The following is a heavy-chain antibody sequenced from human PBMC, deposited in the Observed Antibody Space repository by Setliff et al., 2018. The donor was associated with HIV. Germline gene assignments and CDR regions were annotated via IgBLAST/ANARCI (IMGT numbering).Heavy chain of an antibody. D-gene: IGHD3-22*01. CDR3: ARGRDCDSSKCLLRYYYNYGLDV. CDR1: GGSLNYYY. J-gene: IGHJ6*02. V-gene: IGHV4-34*01. Sequence: PSETLSLTCSIYGGSLNYYYWSWLRQSPGKGLEWIGEVFDSGSVNYNPSLKSRVTISVDTSKKEFSLKLASVTAADTAVYFCARGRDCDSSKCLLRYYYNYGLDVWGQGTTVTVSS. CDR2: VFDSGSV.